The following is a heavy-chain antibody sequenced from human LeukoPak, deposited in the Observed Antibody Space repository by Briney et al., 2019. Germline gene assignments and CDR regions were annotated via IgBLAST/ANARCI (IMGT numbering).Heavy chain of an antibody. Sequence: TGGSLRLSCAASGFTFSGYAMNWVRQAPGKGLEWVSAISGSGGNTYYADSVKGRFTISRDNSKNTLYLQMNSLRAEDTAVYYCAKVSGGYVWGSYRPQGFDYWGQGTLVTVSS. CDR1: GFTFSGYA. J-gene: IGHJ4*02. V-gene: IGHV3-23*01. D-gene: IGHD3-16*02. CDR3: AKVSGGYVWGSYRPQGFDY. CDR2: ISGSGGNT.